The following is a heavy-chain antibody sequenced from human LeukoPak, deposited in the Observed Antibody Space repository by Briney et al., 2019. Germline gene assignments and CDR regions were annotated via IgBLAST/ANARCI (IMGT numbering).Heavy chain of an antibody. D-gene: IGHD1-26*01. J-gene: IGHJ3*02. V-gene: IGHV4-31*03. CDR2: IYYSGST. CDR1: GGSISSGGYY. CDR3: ARDRGRIVGATDAFDI. Sequence: SQTLSLTCTVSGGSISSGGYYWSWIRPHPGKGLEWTGYIYYSGSTYYNPSLKSRVTISVDTSKNQFSLKLSSVTAADTAVYYCARDRGRIVGATDAFDIWGQGTMVTVSS.